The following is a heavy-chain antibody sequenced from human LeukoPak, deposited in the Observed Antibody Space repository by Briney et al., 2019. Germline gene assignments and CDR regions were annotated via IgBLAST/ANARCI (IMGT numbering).Heavy chain of an antibody. D-gene: IGHD5-18*01. V-gene: IGHV3-74*01. Sequence: GGTLRLSCAASGFTFSSYWMHWVRQAPGKGLVWVSRINRDGSSTSYADSVKGRFTISRDNAKNTLYLQMKSLRAEDTAVFYCARGGYTGVFDIWGQGTMVTVSS. CDR3: ARGGYTGVFDI. CDR2: INRDGSST. CDR1: GFTFSSYW. J-gene: IGHJ3*02.